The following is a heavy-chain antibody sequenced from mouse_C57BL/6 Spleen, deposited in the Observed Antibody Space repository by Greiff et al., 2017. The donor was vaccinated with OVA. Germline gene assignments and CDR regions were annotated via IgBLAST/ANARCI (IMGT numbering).Heavy chain of an antibody. Sequence: EVKLMESGAELVRPGASVKLSCTASGFNIKDYYMHWVKQRPEQGLEWIGRIDPEDGDTEYAPKFQGKATMTADTSSNTAYLQLSSLTSEDTAVYYSTTWGTTVVATRGYWGQGTTLTVSS. CDR3: TTWGTTVVATRGY. CDR1: GFNIKDYY. V-gene: IGHV14-1*01. D-gene: IGHD1-1*01. CDR2: IDPEDGDT. J-gene: IGHJ2*01.